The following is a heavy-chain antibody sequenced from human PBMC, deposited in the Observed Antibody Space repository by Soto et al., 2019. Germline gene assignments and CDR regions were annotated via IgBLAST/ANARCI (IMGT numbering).Heavy chain of an antibody. CDR2: ISYDGSNK. V-gene: IGHV3-30-3*01. CDR3: ARDQGKQCPQGANWFDP. J-gene: IGHJ5*02. CDR1: GFTFSSYA. Sequence: GGSLRLSCAASGFTFSSYAMHWVRQAPDKGLEWVAVISYDGSNKYYAASLKGRFTISRDNSKNTLYLQMNSLRAEDTAVYYCARDQGKQCPQGANWFDPWGQGTLVTVSS. D-gene: IGHD6-19*01.